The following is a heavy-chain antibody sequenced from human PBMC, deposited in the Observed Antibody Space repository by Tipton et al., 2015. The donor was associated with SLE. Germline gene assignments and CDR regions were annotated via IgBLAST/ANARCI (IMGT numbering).Heavy chain of an antibody. J-gene: IGHJ6*02. V-gene: IGHV3-30*04. D-gene: IGHD5-24*01. CDR1: GFTFSSYA. CDR2: IAHNGGFQ. Sequence: SLRLSCAASGFTFSSYAIHWVRQAPGRGLEWVAVIAHNGGFQHYAASAKGRFTISRDAAKKTVYLQMSSLRDDDTAVYYCAKEMGQDGFGYYYAMDAWGQGTSVIVSS. CDR3: AKEMGQDGFGYYYAMDA.